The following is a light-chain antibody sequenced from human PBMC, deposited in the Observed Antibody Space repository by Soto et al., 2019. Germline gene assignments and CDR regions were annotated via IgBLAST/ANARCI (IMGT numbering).Light chain of an antibody. CDR3: QQYNNDWT. J-gene: IGKJ1*01. Sequence: DIQMTQSPTTLSASVGDRVTITCRASQSISSLLDWYQQKPGKAPKVLIYDVSSLQSGVPSRFSGSGSGTEFTLTISSLQPDDFATYYCQQYNNDWTFGQGTKVE. CDR2: DVS. V-gene: IGKV1-5*01. CDR1: QSISSL.